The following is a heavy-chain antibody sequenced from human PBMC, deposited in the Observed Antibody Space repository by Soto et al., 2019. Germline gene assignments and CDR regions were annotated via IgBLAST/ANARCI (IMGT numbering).Heavy chain of an antibody. J-gene: IGHJ3*02. CDR3: ARPSPRYCSGGSCLEFPDAFDI. CDR2: IYYSGST. D-gene: IGHD2-15*01. V-gene: IGHV4-39*01. Sequence: SQSLPLTFPVSGRSISSCSSYWCWIRQTQRKGLEWIGSIYYSGSTYYNPPLKSRVTISVDTSKNQFSLKLSSVTAADTAVYYCARPSPRYCSGGSCLEFPDAFDIWGQGTMVT. CDR1: GRSISSCSSY.